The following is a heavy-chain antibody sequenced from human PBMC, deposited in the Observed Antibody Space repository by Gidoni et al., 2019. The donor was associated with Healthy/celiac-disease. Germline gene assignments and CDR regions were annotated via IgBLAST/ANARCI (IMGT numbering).Heavy chain of an antibody. J-gene: IGHJ6*02. Sequence: EVQLLESGGGLVQPGGSLRLSCAASGFTFSSYAMIWVRQAPGKGLEWVSAISGSGGSTYYADSVKGRFTISRDNSKNTLYLQMNSLRAEDTAVYYCAKFVWFGELLSYYYYYGMDVWGQGTTVTVSS. CDR1: GFTFSSYA. V-gene: IGHV3-23*01. CDR2: ISGSGGST. D-gene: IGHD3-10*01. CDR3: AKFVWFGELLSYYYYYGMDV.